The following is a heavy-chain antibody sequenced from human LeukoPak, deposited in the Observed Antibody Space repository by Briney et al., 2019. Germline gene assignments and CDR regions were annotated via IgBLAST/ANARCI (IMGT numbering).Heavy chain of an antibody. V-gene: IGHV3-23*01. CDR3: AKERAGYTNPYYFDY. CDR1: RFTFSTYA. CDR2: ISGSGANT. Sequence: GGSLRLSCAASRFTFSTYAMSWVRQAPGKGLEWVSTISGSGANTYYADSVRGRFTISRDNSKNTLYLHMNSLRAEDTAVYCAKERAGYTNPYYFDYWGQGTLVTVSS. D-gene: IGHD3-16*02. J-gene: IGHJ4*02.